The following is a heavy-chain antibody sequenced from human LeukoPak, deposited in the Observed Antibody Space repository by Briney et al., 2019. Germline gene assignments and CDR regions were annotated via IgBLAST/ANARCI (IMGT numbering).Heavy chain of an antibody. CDR2: ISSRGSSI. Sequence: GGSLRLSCAASGFTFSDYYMSWIRQAPGKGLEWVSYISSRGSSIYYADSVKGRFTISRDNAKNSLYVQMNSLRAEDTAVYYCAHIVGATIPLSIWGQGTLVTVSS. CDR1: GFTFSDYY. J-gene: IGHJ1*01. D-gene: IGHD1-26*01. V-gene: IGHV3-11*04. CDR3: AHIVGATIPLSI.